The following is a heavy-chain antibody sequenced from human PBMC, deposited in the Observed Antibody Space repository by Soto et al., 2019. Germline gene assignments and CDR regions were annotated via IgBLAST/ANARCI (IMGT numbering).Heavy chain of an antibody. CDR2: IIPILGIA. V-gene: IGHV1-69*02. J-gene: IGHJ6*03. CDR1: GGTFSSYT. Sequence: ASVKVSCKASGGTFSSYTISWVRQAPGQGLEWMGRIIPILGIANYAQKFQGRVTITADKSTSTAYMELSSLRSEDTAVYYCARGEGVVPAAMGDYYYYMDVWGKGTTVTVSS. D-gene: IGHD2-2*01. CDR3: ARGEGVVPAAMGDYYYYMDV.